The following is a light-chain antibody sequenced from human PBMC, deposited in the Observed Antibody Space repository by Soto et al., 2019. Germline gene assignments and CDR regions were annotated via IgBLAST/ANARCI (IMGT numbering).Light chain of an antibody. J-gene: IGKJ1*01. CDR1: XSISSW. Sequence: DIQMTQSPSTLSASVGERVTIXCRASXSISSWLAWYQQKXGKAPKLLIYKASSLESGVPSRFSGSGSGTEFTLTISSLQPDXFXTYXXXQYNXYPXXXGXGTKVEIK. V-gene: IGKV1-5*03. CDR3: XQYNXYPXX. CDR2: KAS.